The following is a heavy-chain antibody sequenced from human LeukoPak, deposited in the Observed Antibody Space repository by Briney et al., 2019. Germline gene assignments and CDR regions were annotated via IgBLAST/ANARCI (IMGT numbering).Heavy chain of an antibody. CDR1: GGSISSSSYY. CDR2: IYYSGST. D-gene: IGHD2-21*02. CDR3: ARDLRAYCGGDCFEYGY. J-gene: IGHJ4*02. Sequence: PSETLSLTCTVSGGSISSSSYYWGWIRQPPGKGLEWIGSIYYSGSTYYNPSLKSRVTISVDTSKNQFSLKLSSVTAADTAVYYCARDLRAYCGGDCFEYGYWGQGTLVTVSS. V-gene: IGHV4-39*07.